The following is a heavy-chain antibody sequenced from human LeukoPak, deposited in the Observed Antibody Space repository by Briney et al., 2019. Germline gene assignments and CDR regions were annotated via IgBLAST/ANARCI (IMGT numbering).Heavy chain of an antibody. Sequence: PSETLSLTCAVYGGSFSGYYWSWIRQPPGKGLEWIGEINHSGSTNYNPSLKSRVTISVDTSKNQFSLKLSSVTAADTAVYYCARRVGWRYSSGWYDHWGQGTLVTVSS. V-gene: IGHV4-34*01. CDR2: INHSGST. J-gene: IGHJ5*02. CDR1: GGSFSGYY. D-gene: IGHD6-19*01. CDR3: ARRVGWRYSSGWYDH.